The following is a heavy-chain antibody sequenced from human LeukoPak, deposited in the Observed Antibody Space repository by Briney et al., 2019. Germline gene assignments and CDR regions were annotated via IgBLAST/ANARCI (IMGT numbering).Heavy chain of an antibody. CDR3: AKDPSIAVAGLFDY. Sequence: PGGSLRLSCAASGFTVSSKYMSWVRQAPGKGLEWVSAISGSGGSTYYADSVKGRFTISRDNSKNTLYLQMNSLRAEDTAVYYCAKDPSIAVAGLFDYWGQGTLVTVSS. CDR1: GFTVSSKY. J-gene: IGHJ4*02. CDR2: ISGSGGST. D-gene: IGHD6-19*01. V-gene: IGHV3-23*01.